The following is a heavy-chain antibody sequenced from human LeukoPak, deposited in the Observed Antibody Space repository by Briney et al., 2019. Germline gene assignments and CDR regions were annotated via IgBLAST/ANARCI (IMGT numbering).Heavy chain of an antibody. CDR1: GFTFNTAW. J-gene: IGHJ4*02. CDR3: TTEYYGSDYY. D-gene: IGHD3-10*01. V-gene: IGHV3-15*01. Sequence: NPGGSLRLSCAASGFTFNTAWMSWVRQAPGKGLEWVGHVKSKNAGGTTDYAAPVKGRFTISRDDSKTTLYLQVNSLKTEDTAVYYCTTEYYGSDYYWGQGTLVTVSS. CDR2: VKSKNAGGTT.